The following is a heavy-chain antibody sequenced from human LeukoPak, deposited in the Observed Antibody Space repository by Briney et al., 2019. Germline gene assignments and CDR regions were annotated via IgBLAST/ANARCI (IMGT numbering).Heavy chain of an antibody. J-gene: IGHJ4*02. D-gene: IGHD6-19*01. CDR1: GLSFRRYL. CDR2: SNCSCDST. V-gene: IGHV3-23*01. CDR3: AKKSSGWHRDC. Sequence: GGSLTLSCAPSGLSFRRYLMSWVRPAPGKGLEWVSSSNCSCDSTYYEDSVKSRFSISIDNSKNPLFLQMSSLRAEDTALYYCAKKSSGWHRDCWGRGALVTVSS.